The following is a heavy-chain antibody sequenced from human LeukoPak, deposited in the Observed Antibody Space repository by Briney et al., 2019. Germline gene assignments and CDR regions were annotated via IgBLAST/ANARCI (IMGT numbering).Heavy chain of an antibody. V-gene: IGHV4-38-2*02. J-gene: IGHJ3*02. Sequence: SETLSLTCTVSGYSISSGYYWGWIRQPPGKGLEWIGSIYHSGSTYYNPSLKSRVTISVDTSKNQFSLKLSSVTAADTAVYYCAGDILVFDGGYAFDIWGQGTMVTVSS. CDR1: GYSISSGYY. CDR2: IYHSGST. CDR3: AGDILVFDGGYAFDI. D-gene: IGHD3/OR15-3a*01.